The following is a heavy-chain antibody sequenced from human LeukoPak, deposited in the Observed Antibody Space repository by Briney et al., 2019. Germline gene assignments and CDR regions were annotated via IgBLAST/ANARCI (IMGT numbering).Heavy chain of an antibody. J-gene: IGHJ4*02. Sequence: GGSLRLSCAASGFTFSSNYMSWVRQAPGKGLEWVSVIYSGGSTYYADSVRGRFTISRDNSKNTLYLQMNSLRAEDTAVYYCARGAAITGTTGDYFDYWGQGTLVTVSS. D-gene: IGHD1-7*01. CDR2: IYSGGST. CDR1: GFTFSSNY. V-gene: IGHV3-53*01. CDR3: ARGAAITGTTGDYFDY.